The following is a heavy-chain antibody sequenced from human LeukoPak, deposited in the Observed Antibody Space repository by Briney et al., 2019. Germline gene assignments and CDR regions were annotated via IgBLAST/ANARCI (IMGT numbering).Heavy chain of an antibody. D-gene: IGHD2-2*01. CDR2: ISGSGGST. Sequence: PGGSLRLSCAASGFTFSSYAMTWVRQAPGKGLEWGSGISGSGGSTYYADSVKGRFTISRDNSKNTLYLQMNRLRAEDTALYYCAKGIVVVPAARDDAFDIWGQGTMVTVSS. CDR1: GFTFSSYA. J-gene: IGHJ3*02. V-gene: IGHV3-23*01. CDR3: AKGIVVVPAARDDAFDI.